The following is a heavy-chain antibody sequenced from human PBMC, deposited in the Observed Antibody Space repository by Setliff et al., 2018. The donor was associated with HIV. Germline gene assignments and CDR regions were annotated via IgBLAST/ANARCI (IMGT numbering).Heavy chain of an antibody. CDR2: IYPSSGGT. Sequence: GASVKVSCKASGYTFTGYYIHWVRRAPGQGLEWMGRIYPSSGGTNFAQKFRGRVTMTRDTSISTAYMELSRLTSDDTAMYYCARGTTVVMGDDVDNYHYSYLDVWGKGTTVTVSS. V-gene: IGHV1-2*06. J-gene: IGHJ6*03. CDR1: GYTFTGYY. CDR3: ARGTTVVMGDDVDNYHYSYLDV. D-gene: IGHD4-17*01.